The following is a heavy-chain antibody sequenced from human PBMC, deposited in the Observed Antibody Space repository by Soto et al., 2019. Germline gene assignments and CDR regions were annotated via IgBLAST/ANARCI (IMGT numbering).Heavy chain of an antibody. J-gene: IGHJ6*02. CDR3: ARVLERKYDFWRGHASPPNYYYGMDV. Sequence: QVQLVQSGAEVKEPGSSVKVSCKASGGTFSSYAISWVRQAPGQGLEWMGGIIPIFGTANYAQKFQGRVTITADESTSTAYMELSSLRSEDTAVYYCARVLERKYDFWRGHASPPNYYYGMDVWGQGTTVTVSS. CDR1: GGTFSSYA. V-gene: IGHV1-69*01. D-gene: IGHD3-3*01. CDR2: IIPIFGTA.